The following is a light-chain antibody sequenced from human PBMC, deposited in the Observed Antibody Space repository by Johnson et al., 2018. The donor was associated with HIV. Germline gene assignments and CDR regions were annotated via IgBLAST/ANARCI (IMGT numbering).Light chain of an antibody. Sequence: QLVLTQPPSVSAAPGQKVTISCSGSSSNIGNNYVSWYQQLPGTAPKLLIYDNNKRPSGIPDRFSGSRSGTSATLAITGLQTGDEADYYCGAWDSRLSVCVFGPGTKVTVL. V-gene: IGLV1-51*01. CDR1: SSNIGNNY. CDR3: GAWDSRLSVCV. J-gene: IGLJ1*01. CDR2: DNN.